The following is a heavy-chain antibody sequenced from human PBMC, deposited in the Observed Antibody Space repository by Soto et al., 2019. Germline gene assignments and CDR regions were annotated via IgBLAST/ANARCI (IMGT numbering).Heavy chain of an antibody. CDR1: GYTFTSYD. D-gene: IGHD3-10*01. J-gene: IGHJ6*02. Sequence: QVQLVRSGAEVKKPGASVKVSCKASGYTFTSYDINWVRQATGQGLEWMGWMNPNSGNTGYAQKFQGRATMTRNTSISTAYMELSSLRSEDTAVYYCARDSFGESAYGMDVWGQGTTVTVSS. CDR3: ARDSFGESAYGMDV. CDR2: MNPNSGNT. V-gene: IGHV1-8*01.